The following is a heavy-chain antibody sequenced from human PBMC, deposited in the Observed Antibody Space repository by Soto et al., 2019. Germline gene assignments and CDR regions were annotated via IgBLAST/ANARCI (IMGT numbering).Heavy chain of an antibody. V-gene: IGHV4-34*01. CDR2: INHSGST. J-gene: IGHJ4*02. Sequence: PSETLSLTXAVYGGSFSGYYWSWIRQPPGKGLEWIGEINHSGSTNYNPSLKSRVTISVDTSKNQFSLKLSSVTAADTAVYYCARSRIVATIDYWGQGTLVTVSS. D-gene: IGHD5-12*01. CDR1: GGSFSGYY. CDR3: ARSRIVATIDY.